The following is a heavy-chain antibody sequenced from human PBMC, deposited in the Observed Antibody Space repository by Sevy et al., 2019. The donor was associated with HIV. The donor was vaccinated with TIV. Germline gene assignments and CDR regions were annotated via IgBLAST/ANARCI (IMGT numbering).Heavy chain of an antibody. J-gene: IGHJ3*02. CDR2: ISCGGGST. V-gene: IGHV3-23*01. CDR1: GFTFSSYA. Sequence: GGSLRLSCAASGFTFSSYAMNWVRQAPGKGLEWVSTISCGGGSTYYGDSVKGRFTISRDNSKNTVYLQMSSLRAEDTALYYCAKDRYDGSGYYPEGAFDIWGQGTKVTVSS. CDR3: AKDRYDGSGYYPEGAFDI. D-gene: IGHD3-22*01.